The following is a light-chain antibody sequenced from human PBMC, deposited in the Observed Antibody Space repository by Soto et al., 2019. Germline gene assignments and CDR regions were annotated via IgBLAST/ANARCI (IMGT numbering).Light chain of an antibody. Sequence: EIVMTQSPATLSVSPGERATLSCRASQSVSSNLAWYQQKPCQAPRLLIYGASTRATGLPARFSGSGSGTEFTLTISSLQSEDFAVYYCQQYNNWPITFGQGTRLEIK. CDR1: QSVSSN. J-gene: IGKJ5*01. V-gene: IGKV3-15*01. CDR2: GAS. CDR3: QQYNNWPIT.